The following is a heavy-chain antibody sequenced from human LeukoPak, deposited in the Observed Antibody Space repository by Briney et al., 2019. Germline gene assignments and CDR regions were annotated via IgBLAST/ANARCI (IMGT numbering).Heavy chain of an antibody. CDR3: AREWSIVVVAATRVFAFDI. Sequence: ASVKVSCKASGYTFTSYDINWVRQATGQGLEWMGWMNPNSGNTGYAQKFQGRVTMTRNTSISTAYMELSSLRSEDTAVYYCAREWSIVVVAATRVFAFDIWGQGTMVTVSS. CDR2: MNPNSGNT. CDR1: GYTFTSYD. J-gene: IGHJ3*02. D-gene: IGHD2-15*01. V-gene: IGHV1-8*01.